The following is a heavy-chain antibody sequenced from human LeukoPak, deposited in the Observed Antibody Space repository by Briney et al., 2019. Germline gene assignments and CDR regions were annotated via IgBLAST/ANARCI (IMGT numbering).Heavy chain of an antibody. CDR2: INEDGSEE. Sequence: GGSLRLSCAASGFTFSSSWMTWVRQAPGKGLEWVANINEDGSEEYYADSVKGRFTISRDNARNSLFLQMNSLRAGDTAVYYCARPELPGWSVFFDFWGQGTLVTVSS. CDR1: GFTFSSSW. D-gene: IGHD2-15*01. V-gene: IGHV3-7*01. CDR3: ARPELPGWSVFFDF. J-gene: IGHJ4*02.